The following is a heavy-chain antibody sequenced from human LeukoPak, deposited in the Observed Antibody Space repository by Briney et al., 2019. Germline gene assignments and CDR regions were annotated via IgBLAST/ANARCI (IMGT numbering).Heavy chain of an antibody. D-gene: IGHD5-18*01. CDR2: INHSGST. V-gene: IGHV4-34*01. J-gene: IGHJ6*02. CDR3: ARGRIQLYYYYGMDV. Sequence: SETLSHTCAVYGGSFSGYYWSWIRQPPGKGLEWIGEINHSGSTNYNPSLKSRVTISVDTSKNQFSLKLSSVTAADTAVYYCARGRIQLYYYYGMDVWGQGTTVTVSS. CDR1: GGSFSGYY.